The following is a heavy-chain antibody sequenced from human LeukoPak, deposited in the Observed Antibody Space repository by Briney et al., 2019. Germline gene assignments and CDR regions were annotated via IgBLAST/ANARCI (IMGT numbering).Heavy chain of an antibody. CDR2: ISSSSSYI. CDR1: GFTFSSYS. CDR3: ARDPYYYGSGSYYRPWAFDDI. J-gene: IGHJ3*02. D-gene: IGHD3-10*01. Sequence: GGSLRLSCAASGFTFSSYSMNWVRQAPGKGLEWVSSISSSSSYIYYADSVKGRFTISRDNAKNSLYLQMNSLRAEDTAVYYCARDPYYYGSGSYYRPWAFDDIWGQGTMVTVSS. V-gene: IGHV3-21*01.